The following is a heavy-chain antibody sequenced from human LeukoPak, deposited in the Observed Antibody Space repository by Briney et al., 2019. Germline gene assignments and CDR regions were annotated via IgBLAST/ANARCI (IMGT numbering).Heavy chain of an antibody. CDR2: IYHSGST. D-gene: IGHD2-15*01. Sequence: SETLSLTCTVSGYSISSGYYWGWIRQPPGKGLEWIGSIYHSGSTYYNPSLKSRVTISVDTSKNQFSLKLSSVTAADTAVYYCARDHDANCSGGSCYHINWFDPWGQGTLVTVSS. V-gene: IGHV4-38-2*02. CDR3: ARDHDANCSGGSCYHINWFDP. J-gene: IGHJ5*02. CDR1: GYSISSGYY.